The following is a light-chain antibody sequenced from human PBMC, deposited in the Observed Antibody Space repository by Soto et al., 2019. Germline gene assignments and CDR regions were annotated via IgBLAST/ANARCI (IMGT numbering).Light chain of an antibody. Sequence: QSVLTQPASVSGSPGQSITISCTGTSSDVGGYNYVSWYQQHPGKAPKLMIXXXXXXXXXXXXXXXGSKSGNTASLTISGXXXXXXXXXYCSSYTSSSTVVFGGGTKLTVL. CDR2: XXX. CDR1: SSDVGGYNY. V-gene: IGLV2-14*01. J-gene: IGLJ2*01. CDR3: SSYTSSSTVV.